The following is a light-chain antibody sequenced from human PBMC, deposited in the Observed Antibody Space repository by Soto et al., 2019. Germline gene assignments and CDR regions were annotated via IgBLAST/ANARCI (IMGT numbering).Light chain of an antibody. CDR1: QSISSY. V-gene: IGKV1-39*01. CDR3: QQSYSTPPEWT. J-gene: IGKJ1*01. CDR2: AAP. Sequence: DIQMTQSPSSLSASVGDRVTITCRASQSISSYLNWYQQKPGKAPKLLIYAAPSLQSGVPSRFSGSGSGTDFTLTISSLQPEDFATYYCQQSYSTPPEWTFGQGTKVDIK.